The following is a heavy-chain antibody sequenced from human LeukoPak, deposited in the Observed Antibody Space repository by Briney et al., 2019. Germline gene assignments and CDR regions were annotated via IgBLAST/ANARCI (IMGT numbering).Heavy chain of an antibody. V-gene: IGHV4-59*12. J-gene: IGHJ4*02. Sequence: SETLSLTCTVSGGSISSYYWSWIRQPPGKGLEWIGYIYYSGSTNYNPSLKSRVTISVDTSKNQFSLKLSSVTAADTAVYYCARYGYYDFWSGYHYYFDYWGQGTLVTVSS. CDR3: ARYGYYDFWSGYHYYFDY. D-gene: IGHD3-3*01. CDR1: GGSISSYY. CDR2: IYYSGST.